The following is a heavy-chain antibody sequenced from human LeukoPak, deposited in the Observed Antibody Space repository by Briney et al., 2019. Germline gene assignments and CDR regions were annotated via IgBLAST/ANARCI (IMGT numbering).Heavy chain of an antibody. J-gene: IGHJ5*02. CDR2: IYYSGGT. CDR3: ARDLGSNWADNWFDP. V-gene: IGHV4-59*01. Sequence: PSETLSLTCTVSGGSISSYYWNWIRQPPGKGLEWIGYIYYSGGTNYNPSLKSRVTISVDTSKNQFSLKLSSVTAADTAVYYCARDLGSNWADNWFDPWGQGTLVTVSS. CDR1: GGSISSYY. D-gene: IGHD4-11*01.